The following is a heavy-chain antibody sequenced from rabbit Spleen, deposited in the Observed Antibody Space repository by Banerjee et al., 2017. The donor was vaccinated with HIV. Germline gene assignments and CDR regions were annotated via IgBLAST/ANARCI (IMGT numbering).Heavy chain of an antibody. CDR3: ARDTGSSFSSYGMDL. CDR1: GFSFSSNYD. Sequence: QQVVESGGGLVKPGASLTLTCTTSGFSFSSNYDMCWVRQAPGKGLEWIGCIYTGNAKTYYASWAKGRFTISKSSSTTVTLQMTSLTAADTATYFCARDTGSSFSSYGMDLWGPGTLVTVS. V-gene: IGHV1S40*01. CDR2: IYTGNAKT. J-gene: IGHJ6*01. D-gene: IGHD8-1*01.